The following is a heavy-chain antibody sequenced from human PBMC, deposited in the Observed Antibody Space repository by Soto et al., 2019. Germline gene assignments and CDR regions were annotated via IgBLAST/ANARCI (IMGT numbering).Heavy chain of an antibody. CDR1: GYTFTGYY. CDR3: ARDSRTMVRGVIIIPLLL. J-gene: IGHJ4*02. Sequence: ASVKVSCKASGYTFTGYYMHWVRQAPGQGLEWMGWINPNSGGTNYAQKFQGRVTMTRDTSISTAYMELSRLRSDDTAVYYCARDSRTMVRGVIIIPLLLWGQGTLVTVSS. D-gene: IGHD3-10*01. V-gene: IGHV1-2*02. CDR2: INPNSGGT.